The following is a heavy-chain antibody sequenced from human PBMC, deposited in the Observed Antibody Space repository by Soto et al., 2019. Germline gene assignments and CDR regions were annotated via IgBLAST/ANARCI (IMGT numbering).Heavy chain of an antibody. CDR2: ISSSSSTI. J-gene: IGHJ4*02. D-gene: IGHD5-12*01. CDR3: ASQSSEWLLFAS. V-gene: IGHV3-48*01. Sequence: EVQLVESGGGLVQPGGSLRLSCAASGFTFSSYSMNWVRQAPGKGLEWVSYISSSSSTIYYADSVKGRFTISRDNARNSLYVQMNSLRAEDTAVYYCASQSSEWLLFASWGQGTLVTVSS. CDR1: GFTFSSYS.